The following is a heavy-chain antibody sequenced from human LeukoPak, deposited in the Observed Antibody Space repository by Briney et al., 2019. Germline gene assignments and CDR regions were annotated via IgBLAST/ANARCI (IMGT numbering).Heavy chain of an antibody. CDR3: ARGALNTWYGMDV. Sequence: RPSETLSFTCPVSGGSFIIYHGSWIRRPPGKGRKGFGYVYNIGSTNYNPSLKSRVTISVDTSKNQFSLELSSVTAADTAVYYCARGALNTWYGMDVWGQGTTVTVSS. J-gene: IGHJ6*02. D-gene: IGHD3-16*01. V-gene: IGHV4-59*01. CDR1: GGSFIIYH. CDR2: VYNIGST.